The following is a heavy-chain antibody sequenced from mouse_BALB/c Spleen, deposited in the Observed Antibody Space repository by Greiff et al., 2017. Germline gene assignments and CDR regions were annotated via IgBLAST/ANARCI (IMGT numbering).Heavy chain of an antibody. CDR3: GRGGYDYDVGYAMDY. Sequence: VQLQQSGPELVKPGASMKISCKASGYSFTGYTMNWVKQSHGKNLEWIGLINPYNGGTSYNQKFKGKATLTVDKSSSTAHVELLSLTSEDSAVYYCGRGGYDYDVGYAMDYWGQGTSVTVSS. CDR1: GYSFTGYT. V-gene: IGHV1-37*01. D-gene: IGHD2-4*01. J-gene: IGHJ4*01. CDR2: INPYNGGT.